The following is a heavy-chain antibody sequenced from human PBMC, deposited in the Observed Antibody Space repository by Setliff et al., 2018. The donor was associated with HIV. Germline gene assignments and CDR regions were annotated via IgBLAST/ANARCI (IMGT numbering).Heavy chain of an antibody. CDR2: NNQSGGI. Sequence: SETLSLTCAVSGGSFSGYYWSWIRQPPGKGLEWIGENNQSGGINYNQSLKSRVTISIDTFKNQFSMKLYSVTAADTAVYYCATASGYDLFMGAFDIWGQGTMVTVSS. CDR1: GGSFSGYY. V-gene: IGHV4-34*01. J-gene: IGHJ3*02. D-gene: IGHD5-12*01. CDR3: ATASGYDLFMGAFDI.